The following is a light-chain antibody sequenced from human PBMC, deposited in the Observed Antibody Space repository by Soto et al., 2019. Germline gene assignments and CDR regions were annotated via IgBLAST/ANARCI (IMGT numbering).Light chain of an antibody. J-gene: IGKJ1*01. CDR3: QQYARSPET. V-gene: IGKV3-20*01. CDR1: QSVASSS. CDR2: GAS. Sequence: EIVLTQSPGTLSLSPGERATLSCRASQSVASSSLAWFQHKAGQAPRLLIYGASNRATGIPDRFSGSGSGTDFTLTITRLEPEDFAVYYCQQYARSPETFGQGTKVEIQ.